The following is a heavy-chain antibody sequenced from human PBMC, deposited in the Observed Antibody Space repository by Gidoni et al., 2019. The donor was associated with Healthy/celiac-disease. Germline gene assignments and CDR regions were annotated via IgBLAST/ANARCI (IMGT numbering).Heavy chain of an antibody. CDR3: ARARSGDLEWLPSLYYYYGMDV. Sequence: PGQGLEWMEGIIPIFVTANYAQKFQGRVTITADESTSTAYMELSSLRSEDTPVYYCARARSGDLEWLPSLYYYYGMDVWGQGTTVTVSS. J-gene: IGHJ6*02. CDR2: IIPIFVTA. V-gene: IGHV1-69*01. D-gene: IGHD3-3*01.